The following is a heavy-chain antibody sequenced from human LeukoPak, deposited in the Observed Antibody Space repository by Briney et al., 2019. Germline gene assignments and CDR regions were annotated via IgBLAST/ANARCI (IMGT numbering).Heavy chain of an antibody. CDR3: ARGACSGGDCYPDY. Sequence: GGSLRLSCAASGFTFSSYAMSWVRQAPGKGLEWVSAISGSGGSTYYADSVKGRFTISRDNSKNTLCLQMNSLRAEDTAVYYCARGACSGGDCYPDYWGQGTLVTVSS. J-gene: IGHJ4*02. CDR2: ISGSGGST. V-gene: IGHV3-23*01. CDR1: GFTFSSYA. D-gene: IGHD2-21*02.